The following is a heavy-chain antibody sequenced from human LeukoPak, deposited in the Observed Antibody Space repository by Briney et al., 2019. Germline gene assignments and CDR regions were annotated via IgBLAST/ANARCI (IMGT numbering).Heavy chain of an antibody. Sequence: KTSETLSLTCTVSGGSISSGDYYWSWIRQPPGKGLEWIGYIYYSGSTYYNPSLKSRLTISVDTSKNQFTLKLNSVTAADTAVYFCVRLRVSGNFLYYFGYWGQGTLVTVSS. CDR1: GGSISSGDYY. CDR2: IYYSGST. V-gene: IGHV4-30-4*01. D-gene: IGHD3-10*01. J-gene: IGHJ4*02. CDR3: VRLRVSGNFLYYFGY.